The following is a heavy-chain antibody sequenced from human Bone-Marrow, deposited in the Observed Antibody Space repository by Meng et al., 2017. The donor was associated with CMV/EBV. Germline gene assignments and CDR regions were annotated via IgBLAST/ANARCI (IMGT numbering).Heavy chain of an antibody. CDR3: ARGGALEWLLAHYYGMDV. V-gene: IGHV4-34*01. CDR2: INHSGNT. CDR1: GGSFSGYY. D-gene: IGHD3-3*01. Sequence: GSLRLSCAVYGGSFSGYYWSWIRQPPGKGLEWIGEINHSGNTNYNPSLKSRVTISVDTSKNQFSLKLSSVTAADTAVYYCARGGALEWLLAHYYGMDVWGQGTTVTVSS. J-gene: IGHJ6*02.